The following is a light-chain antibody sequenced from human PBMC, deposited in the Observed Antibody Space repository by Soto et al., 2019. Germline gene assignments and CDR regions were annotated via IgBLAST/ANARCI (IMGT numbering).Light chain of an antibody. CDR3: CSYAGSRYV. J-gene: IGLJ1*01. Sequence: QSALTQPASVSGSPGQSITISCTGTSSDVGSYNLVSWYQQHPGKAPKLMIYEGSKRPSGVSNRFSGSKSSNTASLTISGLQAEDEADYYCCSYAGSRYVFGTGTKVTVL. CDR2: EGS. V-gene: IGLV2-23*01. CDR1: SSDVGSYNL.